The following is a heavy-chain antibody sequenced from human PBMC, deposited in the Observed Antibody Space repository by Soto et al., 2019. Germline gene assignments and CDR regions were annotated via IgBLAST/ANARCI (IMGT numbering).Heavy chain of an antibody. D-gene: IGHD6-13*01. CDR3: ARAAAAGPAAWY. CDR2: ISSSGSST. CDR1: GFTFVDYY. J-gene: IGHJ4*02. V-gene: IGHV3-11*01. Sequence: GGSLRLSCAASGFTFVDYYMSWIRQAIGTGLEWVSYISSSGSSTYYVDSVRGRFTISRDNAKNSLYLQMDSLGAEDTAVYYCARAAAAGPAAWYWGQGT.